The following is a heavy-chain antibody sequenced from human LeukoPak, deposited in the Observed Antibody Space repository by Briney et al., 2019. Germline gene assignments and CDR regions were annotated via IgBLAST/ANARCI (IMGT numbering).Heavy chain of an antibody. Sequence: SETLSLTCTVSGGSISSSSYYWGWIRQPPGKGLEWIGSIYYSGSTYYNPSLKSRVTISVDTSKNQFSLKLSSVTAADTAVYYCATSTYYYDSSGYYYVAFDIWGQGTMVTVSS. J-gene: IGHJ3*02. CDR1: GGSISSSSYY. V-gene: IGHV4-39*07. D-gene: IGHD3-22*01. CDR3: ATSTYYYDSSGYYYVAFDI. CDR2: IYYSGST.